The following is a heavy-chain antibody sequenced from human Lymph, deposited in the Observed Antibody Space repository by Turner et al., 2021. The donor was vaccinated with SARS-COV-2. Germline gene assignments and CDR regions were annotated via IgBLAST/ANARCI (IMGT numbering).Heavy chain of an antibody. Sequence: QVQLQESGPGLVKPSETLSLTCTVPGGSIRSYYWSWIRQPPGKGLEWIGYIYYSGSTNYNPSLKSRVTISVDTSKNQFSRRLSSVTAANTAVYYCARGFDYWGQGTLVTVSS. V-gene: IGHV4-59*08. CDR1: GGSIRSYY. J-gene: IGHJ4*02. CDR3: ARGFDY. CDR2: IYYSGST.